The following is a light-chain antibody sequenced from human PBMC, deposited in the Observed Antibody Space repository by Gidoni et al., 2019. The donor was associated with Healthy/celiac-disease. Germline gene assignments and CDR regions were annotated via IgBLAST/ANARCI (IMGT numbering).Light chain of an antibody. CDR2: EVS. J-gene: IGLJ1*01. V-gene: IGLV2-14*01. Sequence: QAALTQPGSVSGSPGQSINISCTATSSDVGGYNYVSWYQQHPGKAPKLMIYEVSNRPSGVSKRFSGAKSGNTASLTISGLQAEDEADYYCSSYTSSSRYVFGTGTKVTVL. CDR3: SSYTSSSRYV. CDR1: SSDVGGYNY.